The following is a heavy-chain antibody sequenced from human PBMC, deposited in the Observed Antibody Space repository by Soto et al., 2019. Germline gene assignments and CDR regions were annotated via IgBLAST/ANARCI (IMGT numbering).Heavy chain of an antibody. CDR2: LYSGGRT. V-gene: IGHV3-53*01. CDR1: GFTVSSKY. J-gene: IGHJ4*02. D-gene: IGHD5-12*01. CDR3: ARGNRDGYNYIDY. Sequence: PVGSLRLSCAASGFTVSSKYMSWVRQAPGKVLEWVSVLYSGGRTFYADSVKGRFTISRDNSKNTLYLQMNSLRAEDTAVYYCARGNRDGYNYIDYWGQGTLVTVSS.